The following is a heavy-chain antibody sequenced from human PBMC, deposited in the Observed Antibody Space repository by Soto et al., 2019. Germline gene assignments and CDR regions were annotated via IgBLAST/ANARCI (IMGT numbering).Heavy chain of an antibody. J-gene: IGHJ6*02. D-gene: IGHD1-7*01. CDR2: IIPIFGTA. CDR3: AETGTTGYYGMDV. CDR1: GGTFSSYA. Sequence: SVKVSCKASGGTFSSYAISWVRQAPGQGLEWMGGIIPIFGTANYAQKFQGRVTITADESTSTAYMELSSLRSEDTAVYYCAETGTTGYYGMDVWGQGTTVPVSS. V-gene: IGHV1-69*13.